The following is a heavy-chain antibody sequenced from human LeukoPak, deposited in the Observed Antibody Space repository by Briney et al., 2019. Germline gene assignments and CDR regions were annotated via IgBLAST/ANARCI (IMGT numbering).Heavy chain of an antibody. CDR3: ARDLGDGTPFDY. D-gene: IGHD1-7*01. Sequence: GGSLRLSCAASGFTFSSYGMHWVRQAPGKGLEWVAVIWYDGSNKYYADSVKGRFTTSRDNAKNTLYLQLNSLRVEDTATYFCARDLGDGTPFDYWGQGTLVTVSS. CDR1: GFTFSSYG. J-gene: IGHJ4*02. V-gene: IGHV3-33*01. CDR2: IWYDGSNK.